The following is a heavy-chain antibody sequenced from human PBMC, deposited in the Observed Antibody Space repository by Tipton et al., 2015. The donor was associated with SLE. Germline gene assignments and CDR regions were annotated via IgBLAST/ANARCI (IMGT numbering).Heavy chain of an antibody. D-gene: IGHD4-11*01. V-gene: IGHV4-31*03. CDR1: GGSISSGGYY. Sequence: TLSLTCTVSGGSISSGGYYWSWIRQHPGKGLEWIGYIYYSGSTYYNPSLKSRVTISVGTSKNQFSLKLSSVTAADTAVYYCARMGPVKGLQGSYYFDYWGQGTLVTVSS. CDR2: IYYSGST. CDR3: ARMGPVKGLQGSYYFDY. J-gene: IGHJ4*02.